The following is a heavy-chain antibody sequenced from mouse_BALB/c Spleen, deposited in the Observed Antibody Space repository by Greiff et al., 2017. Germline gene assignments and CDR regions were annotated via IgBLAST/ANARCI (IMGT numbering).Heavy chain of an antibody. V-gene: IGHV5-6-3*01. CDR1: GFTFSSYG. J-gene: IGHJ4*01. CDR2: INSNGGST. CDR3: ARDDGYPYAMDY. Sequence: EVQLQQSGGGLVQPGGSLKLSCAASGFTFSSYGMSWVRQTPDKRLELVATINSNGGSTYYPDSVKGRFTISRDNAKNTLYLQMSSLKSEDTAMYYCARDDGYPYAMDYWGQGTSVTVSS. D-gene: IGHD2-3*01.